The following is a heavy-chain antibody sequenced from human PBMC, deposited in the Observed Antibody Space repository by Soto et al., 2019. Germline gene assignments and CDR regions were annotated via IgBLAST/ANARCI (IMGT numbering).Heavy chain of an antibody. CDR1: GFTFTSSA. Sequence: ASVKVSCKASGFTFTSSAVQWVRQARGQRLEGIGWIVVGSGNTNYAQKFQERVTITRDMSTSTAYMELNSLRAEDTAIYYCAKAGGDRLLSYVYFYYYGMDVWGQGTMVTVSS. CDR2: IVVGSGNT. J-gene: IGHJ6*02. D-gene: IGHD2-2*01. V-gene: IGHV1-58*01. CDR3: AKAGGDRLLSYVYFYYYGMDV.